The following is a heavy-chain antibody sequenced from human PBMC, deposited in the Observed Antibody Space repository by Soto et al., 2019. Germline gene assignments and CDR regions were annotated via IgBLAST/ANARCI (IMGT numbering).Heavy chain of an antibody. CDR3: ARGDYGDYSWVDY. CDR1: GGSISGGGYY. Sequence: SETLSLTCTVSGGSISGGGYYWSWIRQHPGKGLEWIGYIYYSGITYYNPSLKSRVTISVDTSKNQFSLKLSSVTAADTAVYYCARGDYGDYSWVDYWGQGTLVTVSS. D-gene: IGHD4-17*01. J-gene: IGHJ4*02. V-gene: IGHV4-31*03. CDR2: IYYSGIT.